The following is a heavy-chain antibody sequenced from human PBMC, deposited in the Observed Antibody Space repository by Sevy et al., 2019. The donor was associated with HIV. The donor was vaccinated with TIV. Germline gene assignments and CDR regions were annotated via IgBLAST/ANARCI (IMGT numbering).Heavy chain of an antibody. CDR1: GYTFTSYD. Sequence: ASVKVSCKASGYTFTSYDINWVRQATGQGLEWMGWMNPNSGNTGYAQKFQGRVTMTRNTSISTGYMELGSLRSEDTAVYYCARGRRIAAAGSCIYWGQGTLVTVSS. CDR3: ARGRRIAAAGSCIY. CDR2: MNPNSGNT. J-gene: IGHJ4*02. D-gene: IGHD6-13*01. V-gene: IGHV1-8*01.